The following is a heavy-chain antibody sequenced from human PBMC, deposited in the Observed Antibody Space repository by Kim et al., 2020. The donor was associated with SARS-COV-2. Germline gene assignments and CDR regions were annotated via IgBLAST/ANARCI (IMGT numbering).Heavy chain of an antibody. J-gene: IGHJ4*02. Sequence: GGSLRLSCAASGFTFSSYWMHWVRQAPGKGLVWVSRINSDGSSTSYADSVKGRFTISRDNAKNTLYLQMNSLRAEDTAVYYCARVRRYCSGGSCYRELWDCWGQGTLVTVSS. CDR1: GFTFSSYW. D-gene: IGHD2-15*01. CDR3: ARVRRYCSGGSCYRELWDC. V-gene: IGHV3-74*01. CDR2: INSDGSST.